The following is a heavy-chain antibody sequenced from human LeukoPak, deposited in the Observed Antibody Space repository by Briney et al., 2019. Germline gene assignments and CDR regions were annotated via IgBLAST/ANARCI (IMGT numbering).Heavy chain of an antibody. V-gene: IGHV3-48*04. J-gene: IGHJ4*02. CDR3: ARAVWGSGIYYFDY. CDR1: GFMFNSYA. Sequence: GGSLRLSCAGSGFMFNSYAMNWVRHAPGKGLEGVSYISSASVTRFYADSVKDRFTISRDNAKNSLYLQMNSLRAEDTAVYYCARAVWGSGIYYFDYWGQGTLVTVSA. D-gene: IGHD3-16*01. CDR2: ISSASVTR.